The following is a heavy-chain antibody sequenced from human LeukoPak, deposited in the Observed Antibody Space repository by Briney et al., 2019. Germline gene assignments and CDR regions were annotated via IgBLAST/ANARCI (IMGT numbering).Heavy chain of an antibody. Sequence: QPGGSLRLSCAASGFTFSDFRMNWVRQAPGKGLEWVASIKQDGSDKYYVDSVKGRFSISRDNAKNSLHLQMNSLRAEDTAVYYCARGEFVVVPAAMFDPWGQGTLVTVSS. J-gene: IGHJ5*02. CDR2: IKQDGSDK. CDR1: GFTFSDFR. V-gene: IGHV3-7*01. D-gene: IGHD2-2*01. CDR3: ARGEFVVVPAAMFDP.